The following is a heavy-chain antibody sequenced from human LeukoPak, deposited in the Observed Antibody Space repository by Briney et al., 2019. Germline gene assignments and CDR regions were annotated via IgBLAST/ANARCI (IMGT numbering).Heavy chain of an antibody. CDR1: GYTFTSYD. Sequence: ASVKVSCKASGYTFTSYDINWVRQATGQGLEWMGWISAHNGNTNYAQKLQGRVTMTTDTSTSTAYMELRSLRSDDTAVYYCALGRPNYYDSSGYNYYYYMDVWGKGTTVTVSS. CDR3: ALGRPNYYDSSGYNYYYYMDV. CDR2: ISAHNGNT. V-gene: IGHV1-18*01. D-gene: IGHD3-22*01. J-gene: IGHJ6*03.